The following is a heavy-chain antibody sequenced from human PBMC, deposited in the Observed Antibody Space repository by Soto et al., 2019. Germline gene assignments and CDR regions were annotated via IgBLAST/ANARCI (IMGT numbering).Heavy chain of an antibody. J-gene: IGHJ5*02. Sequence: ASVKVSCKASGYTFTGYYMHWVRQAPGQGLEWMGWINPNSGGTNYAQKFQGWVTMTMDTSISTAYMELSRLRSDDTAVYYCARGGLDYNWFDPWGQGTLVTVSS. CDR3: ARGGLDYNWFDP. CDR1: GYTFTGYY. V-gene: IGHV1-2*04. D-gene: IGHD6-19*01. CDR2: INPNSGGT.